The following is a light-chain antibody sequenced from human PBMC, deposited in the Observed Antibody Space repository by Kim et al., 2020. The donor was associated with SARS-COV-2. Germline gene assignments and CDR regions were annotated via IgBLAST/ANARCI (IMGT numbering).Light chain of an antibody. CDR2: DAS. Sequence: PGDRATLPCRASQNIDTCLAWYQQRPGQAPGLLVYDASKRGTGVPDRFSGSGSGTDFALTISSLEPEDFSIYYCQQRNSWPPAVTFGGGTKVDIK. CDR3: QQRNSWPPAVT. CDR1: QNIDTC. J-gene: IGKJ4*01. V-gene: IGKV3-11*01.